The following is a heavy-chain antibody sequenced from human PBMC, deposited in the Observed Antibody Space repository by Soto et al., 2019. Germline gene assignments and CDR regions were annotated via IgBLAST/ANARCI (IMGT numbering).Heavy chain of an antibody. CDR1: GFTFSSYT. Sequence: EVQLVESGGGLVKPGGSLRLSCEDSGFTFSSYTMNWVRRAPGKGLEWVSSISSRSTNTHYADSVRGRFTISRDHAKRSLSLQMNSLRAEDTAVYYCARGPLYYFDYWGQGTLVTVSS. CDR3: ARGPLYYFDY. CDR2: ISSRSTNT. J-gene: IGHJ4*02. V-gene: IGHV3-21*02.